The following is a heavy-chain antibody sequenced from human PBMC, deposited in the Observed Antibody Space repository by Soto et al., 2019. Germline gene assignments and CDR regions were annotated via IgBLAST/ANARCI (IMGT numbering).Heavy chain of an antibody. CDR1: GYTFTSYG. Sequence: ASVKVSCKASGYTFTSYGISWVRQAPGQGLEWMGWISAYNGNTNYAQKLQGRVTMTTDTSTSTAYMELRSLRSDDTAVYYCARTKVGYFDWLLYHDAFDIWGQGTMVTVSS. CDR2: ISAYNGNT. J-gene: IGHJ3*02. V-gene: IGHV1-18*01. CDR3: ARTKVGYFDWLLYHDAFDI. D-gene: IGHD3-9*01.